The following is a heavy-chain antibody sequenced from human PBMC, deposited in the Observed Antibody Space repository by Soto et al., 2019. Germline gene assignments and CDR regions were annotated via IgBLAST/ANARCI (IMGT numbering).Heavy chain of an antibody. CDR1: GGSISSSYW. CDR2: IYHSGST. D-gene: IGHD3-3*01. V-gene: IGHV4-4*02. Sequence: QVQLQESGPGLVTPSGTLSLTCAVSGGSISSSYWWNWVRQPPGKGLEWIGKIYHSGSTNYNPSLKNRVTISVDKSNNQFSRRLSSVTAADTAVYFCVTSLNYDFWRDGGRHYYFDYWGQGTLVTVSS. CDR3: VTSLNYDFWRDGGRHYYFDY. J-gene: IGHJ4*02.